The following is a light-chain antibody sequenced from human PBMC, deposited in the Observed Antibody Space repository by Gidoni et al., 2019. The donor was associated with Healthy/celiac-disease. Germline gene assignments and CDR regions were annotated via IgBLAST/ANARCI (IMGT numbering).Light chain of an antibody. V-gene: IGKV3-11*01. CDR3: QQRSNWPRFT. J-gene: IGKJ3*01. CDR1: QSVSSY. Sequence: EMVLTQSPATLSLSPGERATLSCRASQSVSSYLAWYHQKPGQAPRLLIYDASNRATGIPARFSGSGSGTDFTLTISSLEPEDCAVYYCQQRSNWPRFTFGPGTKVDIK. CDR2: DAS.